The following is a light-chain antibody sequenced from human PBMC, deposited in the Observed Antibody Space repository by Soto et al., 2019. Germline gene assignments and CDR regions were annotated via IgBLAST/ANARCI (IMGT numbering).Light chain of an antibody. CDR3: CSYAGSRYV. CDR1: SSDVGGYNL. CDR2: EGS. Sequence: QSVLTQPASVPGSPGQSITISCTGTSSDVGGYNLVSWYQQYPGKAPKLVIYEGSKRPSGVSTRFSASRSGNTASLTISGLQAEDEADYYCCSYAGSRYVFGTGTKVTV. V-gene: IGLV2-23*01. J-gene: IGLJ1*01.